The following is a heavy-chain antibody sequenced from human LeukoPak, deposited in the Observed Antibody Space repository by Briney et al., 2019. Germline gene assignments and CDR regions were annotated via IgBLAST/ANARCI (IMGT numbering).Heavy chain of an antibody. D-gene: IGHD6-13*01. CDR1: GDTFANFD. J-gene: IGHJ4*02. CDR3: ARGQGSHGQQLGDY. Sequence: ASVKVSCKASGDTFANFDINWVRQATGQGLEWVGWMNPNSGNTGYAPKFQGRVTMTKNTSINTAYMELKSLTSEDTAVYYCARGQGSHGQQLGDYWGQGTLVTVSS. V-gene: IGHV1-8*01. CDR2: MNPNSGNT.